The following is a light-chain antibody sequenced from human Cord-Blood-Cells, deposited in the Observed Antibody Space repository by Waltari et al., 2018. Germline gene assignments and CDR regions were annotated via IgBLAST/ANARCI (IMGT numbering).Light chain of an antibody. CDR3: QQYNNWPPFLYT. Sequence: EIVMTQSPATLSVSPGERATLSCRARQSVSSNLAWYQQKPGQAPRLLIYGASTSATGIPARFSGSGSGTEFTLTISSLQSEDFAVYYCQQYNNWPPFLYTFGQGTKLEIK. V-gene: IGKV3-15*01. CDR2: GAS. J-gene: IGKJ2*01. CDR1: QSVSSN.